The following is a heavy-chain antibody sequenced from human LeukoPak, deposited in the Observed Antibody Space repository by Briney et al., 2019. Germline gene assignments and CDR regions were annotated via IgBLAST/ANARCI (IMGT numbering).Heavy chain of an antibody. CDR3: AGFGEWELINWFDP. CDR1: GFTFSSYE. CDR2: ISSSGSTI. Sequence: GGSLRLSCAASGFTFSSYEMNWVRQAPGKGLEWVSYISSSGSTIYYADSVKGRFTISRDNAKNSLYLQMNSLRAEDTAVYYCAGFGEWELINWFDPWGQGTLVTVSS. J-gene: IGHJ5*02. D-gene: IGHD3-10*01. V-gene: IGHV3-48*03.